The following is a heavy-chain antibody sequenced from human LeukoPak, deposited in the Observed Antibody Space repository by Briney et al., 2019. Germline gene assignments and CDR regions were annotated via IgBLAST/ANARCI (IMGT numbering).Heavy chain of an antibody. J-gene: IGHJ4*02. CDR1: GFTFSDYT. Sequence: GGSLRLSCAASGFTFSDYTMQWVRQAPGKGLEWVALMPPDGSYQHYADSLKGRFTISRDNLKNTLYLQMNSLRLEDTAVYLQGRSWYGAHWGQGTLLSVSS. V-gene: IGHV3-30*17. CDR3: GRSWYGAH. CDR2: MPPDGSYQ. D-gene: IGHD6-13*01.